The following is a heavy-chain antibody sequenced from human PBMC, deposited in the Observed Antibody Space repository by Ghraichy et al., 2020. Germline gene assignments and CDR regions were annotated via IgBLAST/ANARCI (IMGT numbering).Heavy chain of an antibody. D-gene: IGHD2-2*01. V-gene: IGHV4-39*01. CDR3: ARHLARTPTSAIVTTRPFAF. CDR1: GGSISSSSYY. Sequence: SETLSLTCTVSGGSISSSSYYWGWIRQPPGKGLEWIGSIYYSGSTYYNPSLKRRVPISVDTSTNQCSRKLRSVTAADTAVYSCARHLARTPTSAIVTTRPFAFWGQGTLVTVSS. CDR2: IYYSGST. J-gene: IGHJ4*02.